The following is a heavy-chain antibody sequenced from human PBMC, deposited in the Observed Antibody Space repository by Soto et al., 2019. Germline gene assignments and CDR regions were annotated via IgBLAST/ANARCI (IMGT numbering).Heavy chain of an antibody. D-gene: IGHD3-3*01. Sequence: PGGSLRLSCAASGFTFSSYWMSWVRQAPGKGLEWVANIKQDGSEKYYVDSVKGRFTISRDNAKNSLYLQMNSLRAEDTAVYYCARMTIFGVVTEPYYYYYYMDVWGKGTTVTVSS. J-gene: IGHJ6*03. CDR1: GFTFSSYW. V-gene: IGHV3-7*01. CDR3: ARMTIFGVVTEPYYYYYYMDV. CDR2: IKQDGSEK.